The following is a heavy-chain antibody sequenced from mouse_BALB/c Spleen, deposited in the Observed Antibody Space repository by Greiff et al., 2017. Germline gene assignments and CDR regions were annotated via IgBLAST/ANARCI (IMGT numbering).Heavy chain of an antibody. D-gene: IGHD2-3*01. CDR3: ARYYDGYYEAYAMDY. CDR1: GSSLTGYG. CDR2: LWGDGST. J-gene: IGHJ4*01. V-gene: IGHV2-6-7*01. Sequence: VQLKQSGPGLVALSQSLSITCTVPGSSLTGYGVNWVRQPPGKGLEWLGMLWGDGSTDYNSALKSRLSISKDNSKRQVFLKMNSLQTDDTARYYCARYYDGYYEAYAMDYWGQGTSVTVSA.